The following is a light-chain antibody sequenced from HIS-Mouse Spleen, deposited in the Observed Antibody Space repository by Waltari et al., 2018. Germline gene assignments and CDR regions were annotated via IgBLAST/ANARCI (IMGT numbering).Light chain of an antibody. Sequence: SYVLTQPPSVSVAPGKTARITCGGNNIGSKSVHWYQQKPGQAHVLVVYDDSDRPSGSTERFSGSKSGNTATLAISRVEAGDEADYYCQVWDSSSDHPYVFGTGTKVTVL. J-gene: IGLJ1*01. V-gene: IGLV3-21*03. CDR2: DDS. CDR1: NIGSKS. CDR3: QVWDSSSDHPYV.